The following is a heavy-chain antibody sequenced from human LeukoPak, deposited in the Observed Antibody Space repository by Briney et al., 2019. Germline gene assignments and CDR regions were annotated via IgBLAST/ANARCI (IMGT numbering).Heavy chain of an antibody. CDR1: GYTFTIYA. V-gene: IGHV7-4-1*02. J-gene: IGHJ5*02. CDR3: ARALVITGTGWFDP. Sequence: ASVKVSFKASGYTFTIYAMNWVRQAPGQGLEWMGWINTNTGNPTYAQGFTGRFVFSLDTSVSTAYLQISSLKAEDTAVYYCARALVITGTGWFDPWGQGTLVTVSS. CDR2: INTNTGNP. D-gene: IGHD1-7*01.